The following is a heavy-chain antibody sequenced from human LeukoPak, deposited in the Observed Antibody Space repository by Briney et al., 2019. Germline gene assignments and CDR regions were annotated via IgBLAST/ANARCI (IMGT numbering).Heavy chain of an antibody. D-gene: IGHD6-19*01. Sequence: ASVRVSCKASGNTFTDHYMHWMRQAPGQGLEWMGWINPNNGGTKHAQKFQGRVTMTRDASISTAYMELSRLRSDDTAVYYCARGPSSGSFDYWGQGTLVTVSS. CDR3: ARGPSSGSFDY. CDR2: INPNNGGT. V-gene: IGHV1-2*02. CDR1: GNTFTDHY. J-gene: IGHJ4*02.